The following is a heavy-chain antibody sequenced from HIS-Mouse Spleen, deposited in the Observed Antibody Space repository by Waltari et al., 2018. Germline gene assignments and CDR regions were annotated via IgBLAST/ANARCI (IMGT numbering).Heavy chain of an antibody. Sequence: QVQLVQSGAEVKKPGASVKVSCKVSGYTLTELSMHWVRQAPGKGLEWMGGLDHEEGEKINAQKFQGRVTMNEDTTTDTAYMELSSLRSEDTAVYYCATDAGPGTTVALNYWGQGTLVTVSS. J-gene: IGHJ4*02. CDR2: LDHEEGEK. V-gene: IGHV1-24*01. CDR1: GYTLTELS. D-gene: IGHD1-7*01. CDR3: ATDAGPGTTVALNY.